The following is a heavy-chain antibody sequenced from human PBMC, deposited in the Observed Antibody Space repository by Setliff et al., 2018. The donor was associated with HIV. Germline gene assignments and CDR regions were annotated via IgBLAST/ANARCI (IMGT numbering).Heavy chain of an antibody. CDR2: ITPYNGHT. Sequence: GASVKVSCKASGYTFTSYDISWVRQAPGQGLEWMGWITPYNGHTNYTQKHQGRVTMTTDTSTSTAYMELRGLRSEATAVYYCAGSAVAGSTPVLIYYYYGMDVWGQGTAVTVSS. CDR3: AGSAVAGSTPVLIYYYYGMDV. J-gene: IGHJ6*02. V-gene: IGHV1-18*01. D-gene: IGHD6-19*01. CDR1: GYTFTSYD.